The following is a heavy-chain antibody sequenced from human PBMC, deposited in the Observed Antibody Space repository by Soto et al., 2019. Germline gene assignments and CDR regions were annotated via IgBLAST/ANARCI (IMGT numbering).Heavy chain of an antibody. V-gene: IGHV3-53*04. D-gene: IGHD2-15*01. CDR1: GFTVSSNY. CDR3: ARGYCSGGSCYRVIDY. J-gene: IGHJ4*02. Sequence: GGSLRLSCAASGFTVSSNYMSWVRQAPGKGLEWVSVIYSGGSTYYADSVKGRFTISRHNSKNTLYLQMNSLRAEDTAVYYCARGYCSGGSCYRVIDYWGQGTLVTVSS. CDR2: IYSGGST.